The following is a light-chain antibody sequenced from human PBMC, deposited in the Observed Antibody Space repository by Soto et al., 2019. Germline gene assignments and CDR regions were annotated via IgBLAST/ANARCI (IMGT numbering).Light chain of an antibody. CDR3: QQSYSVPWT. Sequence: DIQMTHSPPSVSASLLERVTIFCRASQSISTYLHWYQQKPGTAPRLLISRASSVKSGVPPRFSGSGSGRDFTLTISSLRPEDIGTYFCQQSYSVPWTFGPGTKV. CDR2: RAS. J-gene: IGKJ1*01. CDR1: QSISTY. V-gene: IGKV1-39*01.